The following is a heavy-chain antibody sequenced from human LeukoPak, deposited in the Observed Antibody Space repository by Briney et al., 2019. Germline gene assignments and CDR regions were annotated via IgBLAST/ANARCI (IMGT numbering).Heavy chain of an antibody. CDR2: IYTSGST. D-gene: IGHD6-6*01. V-gene: IGHV4-4*07. CDR3: ARDRVEYSSPRFDY. Sequence: PSETLSLTCTVSGGSISSYYWSWIRQPAGKGLEWIGRIYTSGSTNYKPSLKSRVTMSVDTSKNQFSLKLSSVTAADTAVYYCARDRVEYSSPRFDYWGQGTLVTVSS. J-gene: IGHJ4*02. CDR1: GGSISSYY.